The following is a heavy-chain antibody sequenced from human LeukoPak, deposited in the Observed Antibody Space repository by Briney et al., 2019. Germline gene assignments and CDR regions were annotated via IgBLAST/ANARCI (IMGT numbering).Heavy chain of an antibody. CDR1: GFTFSSYS. J-gene: IGHJ4*02. CDR3: ARGREEQRLAYFDY. D-gene: IGHD6-25*01. V-gene: IGHV3-21*01. CDR2: ISSSSSYI. Sequence: GGSLRLSCAASGFTFSSYSMNWVRQAPGKGLEWVSSISSSSSYIYYADSVKGRFTISRDNAKNSLYLQMNSLRAEDTAVYYCARGREEQRLAYFDYWGQGTLVTVSS.